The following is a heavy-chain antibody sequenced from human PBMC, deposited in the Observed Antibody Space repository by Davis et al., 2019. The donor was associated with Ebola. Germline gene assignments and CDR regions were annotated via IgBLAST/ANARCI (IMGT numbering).Heavy chain of an antibody. CDR3: ARGPATRWYFDL. CDR1: GYSFTSYW. J-gene: IGHJ2*01. CDR2: IYPGDSET. V-gene: IGHV5-51*01. Sequence: GESLKISCKGSGYSFTSYWISWVRQMPGKGLECMGIIYPGDSETRYSPSFQGHVTMSTDKSINTAYLQWSSLKASDTAIYYCARGPATRWYFDLWGRGTLVTVSS. D-gene: IGHD2-15*01.